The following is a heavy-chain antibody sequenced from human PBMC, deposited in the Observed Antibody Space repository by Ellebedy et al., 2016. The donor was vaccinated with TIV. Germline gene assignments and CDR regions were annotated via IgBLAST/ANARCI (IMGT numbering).Heavy chain of an antibody. CDR3: ATGHTYGYFTL. D-gene: IGHD5-18*01. CDR1: GYNFPISW. J-gene: IGHJ4*01. Sequence: PGGSLRLSCKASGYNFPISWINWVRQMPGKGLEWMGPIYFGDSHTIYSPSFQGQVSISADMSIRTAFLQWSSLETSDTAMYYCATGHTYGYFTLWGQGTLVTVSS. CDR2: IYFGDSHT. V-gene: IGHV5-51*01.